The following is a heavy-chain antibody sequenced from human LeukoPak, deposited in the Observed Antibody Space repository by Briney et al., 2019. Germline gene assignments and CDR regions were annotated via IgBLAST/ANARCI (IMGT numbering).Heavy chain of an antibody. CDR2: IANDGKTT. Sequence: GGSLRLSCAASGFTFSIYGTHWVRQAPGKGLEWVAVIANDGKTTYYADSVKGRFTISRDNSKNTLYLQMNSLRAEDTAVYYCTKEGLPSGSSWSAWFDPWGQGTLVTVSS. V-gene: IGHV3-30*18. D-gene: IGHD3-10*01. CDR3: TKEGLPSGSSWSAWFDP. CDR1: GFTFSIYG. J-gene: IGHJ5*02.